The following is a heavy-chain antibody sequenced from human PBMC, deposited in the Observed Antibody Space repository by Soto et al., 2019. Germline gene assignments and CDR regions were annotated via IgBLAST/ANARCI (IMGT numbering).Heavy chain of an antibody. D-gene: IGHD1-26*01. CDR2: ISAYNGDT. CDR3: AREAGSGSYYPDDF. Sequence: QVQLVQSGAEVKKPGASVKVSCKASGYTFTDYAITWVRQAPGQGLEWMGWISAYNGDTDYAQKFQGRVTMTTDTSTSTAYMELRSLSSDDTAVYYCAREAGSGSYYPDDFWGQGTLVTVSS. CDR1: GYTFTDYA. J-gene: IGHJ4*02. V-gene: IGHV1-18*04.